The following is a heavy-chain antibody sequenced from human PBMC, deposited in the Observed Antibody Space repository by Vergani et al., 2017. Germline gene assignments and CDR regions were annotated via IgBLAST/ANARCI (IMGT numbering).Heavy chain of an antibody. CDR3: ASDRRYWRGGSCSY. CDR2: IIPILGIA. V-gene: IGHV1-69*02. Sequence: QVQLVQSGAEVKKPGSSVKVSCKASGGTFSSYTISWVRQAPGQGLEWMGRIIPILGIANYAQKFQGRVTITADKSTSTAYMGLSSLRSEDTAVYYCASDRRYWRGGSCSYWGQGTLVTVSS. CDR1: GGTFSSYT. J-gene: IGHJ4*02. D-gene: IGHD2-15*01.